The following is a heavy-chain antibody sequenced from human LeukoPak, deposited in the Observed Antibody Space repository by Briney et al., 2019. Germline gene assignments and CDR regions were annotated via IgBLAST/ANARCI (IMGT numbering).Heavy chain of an antibody. CDR1: GFTFSSYA. CDR2: VNNDGSGT. D-gene: IGHD5-24*01. Sequence: GGSLRLSCAASGFTFSSYAMHWVRQAPGEGLVWVSRVNNDGSGTIYADSVKGRFTISRDNAKNMLYPQMHSLTAEDTAVYYCVTSGDGHYYFDFWGRGTLVTVSS. CDR3: VTSGDGHYYFDF. V-gene: IGHV3-74*01. J-gene: IGHJ4*02.